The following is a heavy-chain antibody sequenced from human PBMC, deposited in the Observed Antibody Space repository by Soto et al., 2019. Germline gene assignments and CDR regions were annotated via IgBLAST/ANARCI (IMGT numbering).Heavy chain of an antibody. CDR2: IIPIFGTA. CDR3: ASGRRQTGTTS. V-gene: IGHV1-69*13. J-gene: IGHJ4*02. CDR1: GGTFSSHT. Sequence: SEKVSCKASGGTFSSHTIAWVRQAPGQGLEWMGGIIPIFGTANYAQKFQGRVTITADESTSTAYMELSSLRSEDTAVYYCASGRRQTGTTSWGQGTLVTVSS. D-gene: IGHD1-1*01.